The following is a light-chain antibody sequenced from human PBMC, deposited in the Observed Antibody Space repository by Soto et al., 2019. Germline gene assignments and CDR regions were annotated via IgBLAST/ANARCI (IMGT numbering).Light chain of an antibody. CDR1: SSDVGSYNR. CDR2: EVS. V-gene: IGLV2-18*02. CDR3: SSYTSSNTVV. Sequence: ALTQPPSVSGSPGQSVTISCTGTSSDVGSYNRVSWYQQPPGTAPKLMIYEVSNRPSGVPDRFSGSKSGNTASLTISGLQAEDEADYYCSSYTSSNTVVFGGGTKLTVL. J-gene: IGLJ2*01.